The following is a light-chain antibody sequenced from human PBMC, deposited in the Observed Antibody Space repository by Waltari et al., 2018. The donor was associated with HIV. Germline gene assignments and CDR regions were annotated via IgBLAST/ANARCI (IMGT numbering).Light chain of an antibody. J-gene: IGKJ4*01. V-gene: IGKV3-11*01. Sequence: EIVLTQSPATLSLSPGEGATLSCRASQSVSRYLAWYQQKPGQSPRLISYDASNSATGIPARFSGIGSGKDLTLTISSLEPEDFALYYCQQRSTWPLTFGGGTKVEIK. CDR3: QQRSTWPLT. CDR2: DAS. CDR1: QSVSRY.